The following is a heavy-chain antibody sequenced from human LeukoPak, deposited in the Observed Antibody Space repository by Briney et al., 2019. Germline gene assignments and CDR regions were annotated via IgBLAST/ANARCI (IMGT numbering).Heavy chain of an antibody. V-gene: IGHV4-31*03. CDR2: IYYGGST. CDR3: ARDGDPIAVALH. Sequence: PSETLSLTCTVSGGSVSSSNFYWAWIRQHPGKGLEWIGYIYYGGSTYYNPSLKSRVTISVDTSKNQFSLKLSSVTAADTAVYYCARDGDPIAVALHWGQGTLVTVSS. J-gene: IGHJ4*02. CDR1: GGSVSSSNFY. D-gene: IGHD6-19*01.